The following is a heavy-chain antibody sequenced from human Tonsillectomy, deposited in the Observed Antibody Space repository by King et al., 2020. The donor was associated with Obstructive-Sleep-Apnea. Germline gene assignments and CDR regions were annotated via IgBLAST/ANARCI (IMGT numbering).Heavy chain of an antibody. CDR1: GFTFGDYA. V-gene: IGHV3-49*03. CDR2: IRSKTYRGTT. CDR3: TRVRAGVGDY. J-gene: IGHJ4*02. Sequence: VQLVESGGGLVQPGRSLRLSCTASGFTFGDYAVSWIRQAPGQGREWVGFIRSKTYRGTTDYAAAVEGRFTISRDDSKSIAYLQMNSLRTEDTAVYYCTRVRAGVGDYWGQGTLVIVSS. D-gene: IGHD3-3*01.